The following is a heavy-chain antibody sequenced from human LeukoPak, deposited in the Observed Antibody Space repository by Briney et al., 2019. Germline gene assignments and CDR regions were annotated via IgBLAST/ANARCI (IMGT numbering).Heavy chain of an antibody. V-gene: IGHV4-4*02. CDR2: IYHSGST. Sequence: SETLSLTCAVSGGSISSSNWWSWVRQPPGKGLEWIGEIYHSGSTNYNPSLKSRVTISVDTSKNQFSLKLSSVTAADTAVYYCARLGSSSWPFDYWGQGTLVTVSS. J-gene: IGHJ4*02. CDR3: ARLGSSSWPFDY. CDR1: GGSISSSNW. D-gene: IGHD6-13*01.